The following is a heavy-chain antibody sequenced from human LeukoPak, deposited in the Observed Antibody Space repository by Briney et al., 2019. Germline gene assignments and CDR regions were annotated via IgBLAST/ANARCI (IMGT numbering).Heavy chain of an antibody. J-gene: IGHJ4*02. CDR2: ISGSGDNT. V-gene: IGHV3-23*01. D-gene: IGHD3-22*01. CDR3: AKGSYYDSSGSFYFDY. CDR1: GVTFSSYA. Sequence: GGSLRLSCAASGVTFSSYAMSWVRQAPGKGLEWVPGISGSGDNTYYADSVKGRFTISRDNSKNTLYVQVNSLGTEDTAAYYCAKGSYYDSSGSFYFDYWGQGTLVTVSS.